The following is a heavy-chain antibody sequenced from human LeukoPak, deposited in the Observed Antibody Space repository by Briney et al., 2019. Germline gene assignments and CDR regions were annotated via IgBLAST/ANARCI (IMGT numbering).Heavy chain of an antibody. CDR2: ISSSSSCI. D-gene: IGHD5-18*01. CDR3: ARDNNTDLDY. Sequence: PGGSLRLSCAASGFTFSIYNMNWVRQAPGKGLEWVSSISSSSSCIYYADSVRGRFTISRDNAKNSLYLQMNSLRAEDTAVYYCARDNNTDLDYWGQGTLVTVSS. J-gene: IGHJ4*02. CDR1: GFTFSIYN. V-gene: IGHV3-21*01.